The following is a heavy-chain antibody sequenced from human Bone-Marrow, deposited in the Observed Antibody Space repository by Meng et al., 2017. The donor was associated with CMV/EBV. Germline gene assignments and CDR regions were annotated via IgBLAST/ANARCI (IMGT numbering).Heavy chain of an antibody. CDR1: GFTVSSNY. CDR2: IYSGGST. J-gene: IGHJ1*01. Sequence: GESLKISCTASGFTVSSNYMSWVRQAPGKGLEWVSVIYSGGSTYYADSVKGRFTISRDNSKNTLYLQMNSLTAEDTAVYYCARGSVLPAAISQHWGQGTLVTVSS. CDR3: ARGSVLPAAISQH. V-gene: IGHV3-53*01. D-gene: IGHD2-2*01.